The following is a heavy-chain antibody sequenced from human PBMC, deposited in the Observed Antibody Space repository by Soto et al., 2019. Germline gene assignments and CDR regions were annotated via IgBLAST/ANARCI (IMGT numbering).Heavy chain of an antibody. V-gene: IGHV1-18*01. CDR1: GYTFTSYA. Sequence: ASVKVSCKASGYTFTSYAMHWVRQAPGQRLEWMGWISANNGNTHYAQKLQGRVTMTTDTSTSTAYMELRSLRSDDTAVYYCARVQSGYDFAYWGQGTLVTVSS. CDR3: ARVQSGYDFAY. D-gene: IGHD5-12*01. J-gene: IGHJ4*02. CDR2: ISANNGNT.